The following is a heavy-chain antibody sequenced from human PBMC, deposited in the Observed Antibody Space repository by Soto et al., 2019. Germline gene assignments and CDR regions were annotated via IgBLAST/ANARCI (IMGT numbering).Heavy chain of an antibody. CDR3: ARVACTGGRCYYDY. Sequence: QVQLVQSGAEVKKPGASVKVSCKASGYTFTSYDFNWVRQATGQGLEWLGWMNPNSGTTGYAQRFQGRVTMTRNTXXSTAYMELSSLRSDDTAMYYCARVACTGGRCYYDYWGQGTLVTVSS. V-gene: IGHV1-8*01. J-gene: IGHJ4*02. CDR1: GYTFTSYD. CDR2: MNPNSGTT. D-gene: IGHD2-8*02.